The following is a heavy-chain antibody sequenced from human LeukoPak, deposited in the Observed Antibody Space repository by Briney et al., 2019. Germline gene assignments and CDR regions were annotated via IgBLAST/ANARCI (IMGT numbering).Heavy chain of an antibody. V-gene: IGHV3-20*04. CDR1: GFTFDDYG. CDR3: ARDTYYYDSSGYFDY. Sequence: PGGSLRLSCAASGFTFDDYGMSWVRQAPGKGLEWVSGINWNGGSTGYADSVKGRFTISRDNAENSLYLQMNSLRAEDTALYFCARDTYYYDSSGYFDYWGQGTLVTVSS. J-gene: IGHJ4*02. D-gene: IGHD3-22*01. CDR2: INWNGGST.